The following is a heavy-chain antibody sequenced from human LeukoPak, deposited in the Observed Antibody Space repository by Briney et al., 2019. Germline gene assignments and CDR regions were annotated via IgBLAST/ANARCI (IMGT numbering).Heavy chain of an antibody. CDR3: ARFAPSYYYDSSGYYHDAFDI. CDR1: GGSISRYY. V-gene: IGHV4-4*07. D-gene: IGHD3-22*01. CDR2: IYTSGGT. Sequence: SETLSVTCTVSGGSISRYYWSGMREPVGGGVGWGGRIYTSGGTNYNPSLKRRVTISVETFKKQFCLNLSSVTGAETGVYYCARFAPSYYYDSSGYYHDAFDIWGQGTMVTVSS. J-gene: IGHJ3*02.